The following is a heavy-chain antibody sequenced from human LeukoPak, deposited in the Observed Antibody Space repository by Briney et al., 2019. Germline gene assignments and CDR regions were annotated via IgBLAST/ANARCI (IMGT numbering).Heavy chain of an antibody. CDR3: AKDRKPIAAAGLFDY. CDR2: ISGSGGST. J-gene: IGHJ4*02. Sequence: GGSLRLSCAASGFTFSSYAMSWVRQAPGKGLEWVSAISGSGGSTYYADSVKGRFTISRDNSKNTLYLQMNSLRAEDTAVYYGAKDRKPIAAAGLFDYWGQGTLVTVSS. CDR1: GFTFSSYA. D-gene: IGHD6-13*01. V-gene: IGHV3-23*01.